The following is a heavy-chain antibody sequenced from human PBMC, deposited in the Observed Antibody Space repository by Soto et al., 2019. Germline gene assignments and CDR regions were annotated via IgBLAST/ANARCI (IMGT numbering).Heavy chain of an antibody. Sequence: QVQLVESGGGVVQPGRSLRLSCAASEFTFSNFGMHWVRQAPGKGLEWVAVIYYDGSTEYYADSVKGRFTISRDNAKNPQYLQMNSVRCEDTAVYYCASVDVVVAGDAFDIWGQGTIVTVPS. V-gene: IGHV3-33*01. D-gene: IGHD2-15*01. CDR1: EFTFSNFG. CDR2: IYYDGSTE. J-gene: IGHJ3*02. CDR3: ASVDVVVAGDAFDI.